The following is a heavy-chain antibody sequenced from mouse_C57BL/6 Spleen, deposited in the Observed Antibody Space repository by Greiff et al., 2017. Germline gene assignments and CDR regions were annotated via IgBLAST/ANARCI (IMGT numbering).Heavy chain of an antibody. Sequence: QVQLQQSGAELVRPGASVTLSCKASGYTFTDYEMHWVKQTPVHGLEWIGAIDPETGGTAYNQKFKGKAILTADKSSSTAYMELRSLTSADSAVYYCTREEGVTTLDYWGQGTTLTVSS. J-gene: IGHJ2*01. CDR3: TREEGVTTLDY. V-gene: IGHV1-15*01. CDR1: GYTFTDYE. CDR2: IDPETGGT. D-gene: IGHD2-2*01.